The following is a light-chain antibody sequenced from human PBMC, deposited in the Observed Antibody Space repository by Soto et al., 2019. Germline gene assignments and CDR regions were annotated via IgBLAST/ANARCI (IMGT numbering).Light chain of an antibody. J-gene: IGKJ4*01. CDR1: QSVSSSY. V-gene: IGKV3-15*01. CDR3: QQHNNWLRT. Sequence: EIVRTQSAGTLSLSPGEGATLSCRASQSVSSSYLAWYQQKPGQAPRLLMYGASTSATGSPARFSGSGSGTEFTLTISSLQSEDFAVYYCQQHNNWLRTLGGGTKV. CDR2: GAS.